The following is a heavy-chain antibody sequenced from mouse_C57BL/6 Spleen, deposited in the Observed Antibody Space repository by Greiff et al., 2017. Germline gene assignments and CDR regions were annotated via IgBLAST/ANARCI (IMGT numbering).Heavy chain of an antibody. V-gene: IGHV5-17*01. Sequence: EVQGVESGGGLVKPGGSLKLTCAASGFTFSDYGMHWVRQAPEKGLEWVAYISSGSSTIYYAATVQGRFTISRDNAKNTRFLQMTSLRSEDTAMSYCAWPPIYDGYLYAMDYWGQGTSVTVSS. D-gene: IGHD2-3*01. CDR1: GFTFSDYG. J-gene: IGHJ4*01. CDR2: ISSGSSTI. CDR3: AWPPIYDGYLYAMDY.